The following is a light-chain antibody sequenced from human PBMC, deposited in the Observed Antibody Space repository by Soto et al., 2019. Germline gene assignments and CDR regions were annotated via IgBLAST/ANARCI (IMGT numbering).Light chain of an antibody. J-gene: IGLJ1*01. CDR1: SIDVGGYNS. V-gene: IGLV2-14*03. Sequence: QSVLTQPASVSGSPGQSIAISCTGTSIDVGGYNSVSWYQQYPGKAPKLIIHDVTNRPSGLSDRFSGSKSGNTASLTISGLQAEDEADYCCSSWTSSSSYVFGSGTKLTVL. CDR2: DVT. CDR3: SSWTSSSSYV.